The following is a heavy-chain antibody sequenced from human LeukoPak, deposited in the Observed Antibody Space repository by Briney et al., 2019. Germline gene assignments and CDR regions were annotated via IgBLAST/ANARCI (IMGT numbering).Heavy chain of an antibody. J-gene: IGHJ6*02. CDR2: ISWNSKNI. CDR3: AKGNRDSSGFYYYYGMDV. CDR1: GFTFDDYA. D-gene: IGHD3-22*01. V-gene: IGHV3-9*01. Sequence: GRSLRLSCAASGFTFDDYAMFWVRQAPGKGLEWVSGISWNSKNIGYAASVKGRFTISRDNAKNSLYLQMNSLRAEDTASYYCAKGNRDSSGFYYYYGMDVWGQGTTVTVSS.